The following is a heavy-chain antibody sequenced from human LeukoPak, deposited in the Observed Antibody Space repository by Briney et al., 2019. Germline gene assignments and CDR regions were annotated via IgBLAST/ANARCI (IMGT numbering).Heavy chain of an antibody. CDR1: GYSFTSYW. Sequence: GESLKISCKGSGYSFTSYWIGWVRQMPGKGLEWMGIIYPGDSYTRYSPSFQGQVTISADKSISTAYLQWSSLKASDTAMYYCARQRAYDSSGEDFDYWGQGTLVTVSS. J-gene: IGHJ4*02. CDR2: IYPGDSYT. CDR3: ARQRAYDSSGEDFDY. V-gene: IGHV5-51*01. D-gene: IGHD3-22*01.